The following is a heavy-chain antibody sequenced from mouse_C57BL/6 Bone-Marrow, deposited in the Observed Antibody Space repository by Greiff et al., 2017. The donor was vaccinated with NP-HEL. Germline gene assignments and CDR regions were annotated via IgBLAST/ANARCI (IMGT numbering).Heavy chain of an antibody. V-gene: IGHV1-69*01. CDR1: GYTFTSYW. J-gene: IGHJ3*01. Sequence: QVQLQQPGAELVMPGASVKLSCKASGYTFTSYWVHWVKQRPGQGLEWIGEIDPSDSYTNYNQKFKGKSTLTVDKSSSTAYMQLSSLTSEDSAVYYCARDDGYYAWFAYWGQGTLVTVSA. D-gene: IGHD2-3*01. CDR3: ARDDGYYAWFAY. CDR2: IDPSDSYT.